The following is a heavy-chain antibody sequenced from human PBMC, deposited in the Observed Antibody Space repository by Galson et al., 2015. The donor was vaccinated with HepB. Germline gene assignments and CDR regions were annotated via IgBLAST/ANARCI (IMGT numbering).Heavy chain of an antibody. Sequence: ETLSLTCAVYGGSFSGYYWSWIRQPPGKGLEWIGEINHSGSTNYNPSLKSRVTISVDTSKNQFSLKLSSVTAADTAVYYCARAGGDYPGWFDPWGQGTLVTVSS. CDR2: INHSGST. J-gene: IGHJ5*02. D-gene: IGHD4-17*01. V-gene: IGHV4-34*01. CDR1: GGSFSGYY. CDR3: ARAGGDYPGWFDP.